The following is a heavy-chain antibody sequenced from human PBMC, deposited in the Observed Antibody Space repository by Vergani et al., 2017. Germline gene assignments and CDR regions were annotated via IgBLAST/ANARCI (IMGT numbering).Heavy chain of an antibody. J-gene: IGHJ4*02. CDR1: GFTFSSYG. Sequence: VQLVESGGGLVQPGGSLRLSCAASGFTFSSYGMHWVRQAPGKGLEWVAVIWYDGSNKYYADSVKGRFTISRDNSKNTLYLQMNSLRAEDTAVYYCARGRYQLLYDLALHGPLNFDYWGQGTLVTVSS. CDR2: IWYDGSNK. D-gene: IGHD2-2*02. V-gene: IGHV3-33*01. CDR3: ARGRYQLLYDLALHGPLNFDY.